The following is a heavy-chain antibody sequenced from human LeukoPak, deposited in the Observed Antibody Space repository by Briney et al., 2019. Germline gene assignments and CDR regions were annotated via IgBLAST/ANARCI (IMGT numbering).Heavy chain of an antibody. D-gene: IGHD6-13*01. J-gene: IGHJ4*02. CDR1: GFTFSSYW. Sequence: GGSLRLSCAASGFTFSSYWMSWVRQAPGKGLEWVANIKQDGSEKYYVDSVKGRFTVSRDSAKNSLYLQMNSLRAEDTAVYYCARVYRSSSGYCFDFWGQGTLVTVSS. CDR3: ARVYRSSSGYCFDF. CDR2: IKQDGSEK. V-gene: IGHV3-7*01.